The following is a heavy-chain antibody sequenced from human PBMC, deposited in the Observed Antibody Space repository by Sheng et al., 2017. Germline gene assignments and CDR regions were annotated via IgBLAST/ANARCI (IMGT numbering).Heavy chain of an antibody. V-gene: IGHV1-69*02. J-gene: IGHJ4*02. CDR1: GGTFRTYT. D-gene: IGHD6-13*01. CDR2: IIPILGLP. Sequence: VQLVQSGAEVKKPGSSVKVSCKASGGTFRTYTISWVRQAPGQGLEWMGRIIPILGLPNYAQKFQGRLTITADKSATTVYMELSSLRSEDTAVYYCARDPQQNDYWGQGTLVTVSS. CDR3: ARDPQQNDY.